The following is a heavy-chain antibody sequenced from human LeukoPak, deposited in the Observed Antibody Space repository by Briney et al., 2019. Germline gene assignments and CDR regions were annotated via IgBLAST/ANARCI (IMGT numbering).Heavy chain of an antibody. J-gene: IGHJ3*02. V-gene: IGHV4-38-2*01. CDR3: AMLRLGELSLLANAYDI. Sequence: SETLSLTCDVSGTSVNSDQYWGWMRHSPGAALEWIGSVHQTGSPYYNPSLGSRVSLSIDSTKNSFSLRLTSVTAADTAVYYCAMLRLGELSLLANAYDIWGQGTMVIVSS. CDR2: VHQTGSP. CDR1: GTSVNSDQY. D-gene: IGHD3-16*02.